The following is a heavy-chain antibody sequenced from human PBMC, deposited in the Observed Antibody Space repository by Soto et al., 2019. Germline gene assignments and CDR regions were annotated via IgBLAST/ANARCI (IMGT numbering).Heavy chain of an antibody. CDR2: ISYDGSNK. D-gene: IGHD6-25*01. V-gene: IGHV3-30-3*01. CDR1: GFTFSSYA. Sequence: GGSLRLSCAASGFTFSSYAMHWVRQAPGKGLEWVAVISYDGSNKYYADSVKGRFTISRDNSKNTLYLQMNSLRAEDTAVYYCARVRQMALGLAYGMDVWGQGTTVTVSS. CDR3: ARVRQMALGLAYGMDV. J-gene: IGHJ6*02.